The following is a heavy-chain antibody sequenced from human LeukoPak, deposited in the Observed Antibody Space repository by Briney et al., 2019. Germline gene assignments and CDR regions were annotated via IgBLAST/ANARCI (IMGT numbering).Heavy chain of an antibody. V-gene: IGHV4-38-2*02. CDR3: AREIPYGSGSRGMDV. CDR1: GYSISSGYY. D-gene: IGHD3-10*01. J-gene: IGHJ6*02. Sequence: SETLSLTCTVSGYSISSGYYWGWIRQPPGKGLEWIGSIYHSGSTYYNPSLKSRVTISVDTSKNRFSLKLSSVTAAYTAVYYCAREIPYGSGSRGMDVWGQGTTVTVSS. CDR2: IYHSGST.